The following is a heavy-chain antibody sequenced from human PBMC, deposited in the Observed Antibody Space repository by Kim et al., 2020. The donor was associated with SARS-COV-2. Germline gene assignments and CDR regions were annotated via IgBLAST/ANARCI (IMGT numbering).Heavy chain of an antibody. CDR3: ARADTYGSGRPSGLFYF. J-gene: IGHJ2*01. V-gene: IGHV3-66*01. Sequence: GGSLRLSCTASEVTVINNYMSWVRQAPGKGLEWVSVIHTDGGTKYADAVRGRFTISRDSTKNTLYLQMNSLRVDDTAVYYCARADTYGSGRPSGLFYFWG. CDR2: IHTDGGT. D-gene: IGHD3-10*01. CDR1: EVTVINNY.